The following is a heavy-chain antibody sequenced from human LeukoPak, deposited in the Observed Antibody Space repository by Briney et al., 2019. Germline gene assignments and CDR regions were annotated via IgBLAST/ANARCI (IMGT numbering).Heavy chain of an antibody. V-gene: IGHV4-39*01. CDR1: GGSISSRSDY. Sequence: SETLSLTCTVSGGSISSRSDYWGWIRQPPGKGLEWIGTIYYSGSTYYNPSLKSRVTISVDTSKNQFSLKLSSVTAADTAVYYCARHGMQSGYDSYYYYYYYMDVWGKGTTVSVSS. CDR2: IYYSGST. J-gene: IGHJ6*03. D-gene: IGHD5-12*01. CDR3: ARHGMQSGYDSYYYYYYYMDV.